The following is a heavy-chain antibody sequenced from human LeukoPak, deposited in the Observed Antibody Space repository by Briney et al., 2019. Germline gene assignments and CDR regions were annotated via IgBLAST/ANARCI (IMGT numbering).Heavy chain of an antibody. Sequence: ASVKVSCKASGYTFTGYYMHWVRQAPGQGLEWMGRINPNSGGTNYAQKFQGRVTMTRDTSISTAYMELSRLRSDDTAVYYCARDQYSSSSLHDYWGQGTLVTVSS. CDR2: INPNSGGT. V-gene: IGHV1-2*06. D-gene: IGHD6-6*01. CDR1: GYTFTGYY. J-gene: IGHJ4*02. CDR3: ARDQYSSSSLHDY.